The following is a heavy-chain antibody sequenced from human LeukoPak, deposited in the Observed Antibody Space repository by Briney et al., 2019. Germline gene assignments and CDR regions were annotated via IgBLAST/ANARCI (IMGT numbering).Heavy chain of an antibody. D-gene: IGHD2-2*01. CDR2: ISYDGNNK. V-gene: IGHV3-30-3*01. Sequence: PGGSLRLSCAASGFTFSSYAMHWVRQAPGKGLEWVAVISYDGNNKYYADSVKGRITISRDNSKNTLYLQMNSLRTEDTAVYYCARDRCSSTSCYPYPIPGYWGQGTLVTVSS. CDR3: ARDRCSSTSCYPYPIPGY. CDR1: GFTFSSYA. J-gene: IGHJ4*02.